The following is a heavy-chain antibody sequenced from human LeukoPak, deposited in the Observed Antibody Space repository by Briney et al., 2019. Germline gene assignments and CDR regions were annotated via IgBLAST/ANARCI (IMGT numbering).Heavy chain of an antibody. CDR2: IDHSGST. J-gene: IGHJ6*02. CDR1: SDSIASPTW. CDR3: ARSHSMARGVIDFYGLDV. V-gene: IGHV4-4*02. Sequence: TPSGTLSLTCAVSSDSIASPTWWSWVRQPPEKGLEWIGEIDHSGSTNYSPSLRSRVSISVDKSKSHFSLRLSSVTAADTAVYYCARSHSMARGVIDFYGLDVWGQGTTVAVSS. D-gene: IGHD3-10*01.